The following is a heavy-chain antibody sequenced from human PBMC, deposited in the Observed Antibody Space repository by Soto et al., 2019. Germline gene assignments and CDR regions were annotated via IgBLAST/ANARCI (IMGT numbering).Heavy chain of an antibody. D-gene: IGHD6-13*01. CDR1: GFTFSSYG. CDR3: ARDRGAVAGTRYYYGMDV. V-gene: IGHV3-33*01. CDR2: IWYDGTNK. J-gene: IGHJ6*02. Sequence: QVQLVESGGGVVQPGRSLRLSCAASGFTFSSYGMHWVRQAPDKGLEWVAVIWYDGTNKYYTDSVKGRFTISRDNSKNTLYLQKNSLRAEDTAGEYWARDRGAVAGTRYYYGMDVWGQGTTVTVSS.